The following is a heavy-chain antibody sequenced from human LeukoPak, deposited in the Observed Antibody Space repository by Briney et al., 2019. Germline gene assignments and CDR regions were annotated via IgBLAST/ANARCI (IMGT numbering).Heavy chain of an antibody. CDR1: GGTFSSYA. J-gene: IGHJ4*02. V-gene: IGHV1-69*13. CDR2: IIPIFGTA. CDR3: AQGSMVRGPNAPFDY. Sequence: ASVKVSCKASGGTFSSYAISWVRQAPGQGLEWMGGIIPIFGTANYAQKFQGRVTITADEPTSTAYMELSSLRSEDTAVYYCAQGSMVRGPNAPFDYWGQGTLVTVSS. D-gene: IGHD3-10*01.